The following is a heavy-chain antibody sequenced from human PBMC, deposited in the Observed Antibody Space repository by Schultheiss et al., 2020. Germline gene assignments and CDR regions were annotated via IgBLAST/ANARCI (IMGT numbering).Heavy chain of an antibody. V-gene: IGHV4-61*05. CDR3: ATSMVRGMGWFDP. D-gene: IGHD3-10*01. J-gene: IGHJ5*02. CDR1: GGSIRSSGYY. CDR2: IYYSGST. Sequence: SETLSLTCTVSGGSIRSSGYYWTWIRQHPGKGLEWIGYIYYSGSTNYNPSLKSRVTMSVDTSKNQFSLKLSSVTAADTAVYYCATSMVRGMGWFDPWGQGTLVTVSS.